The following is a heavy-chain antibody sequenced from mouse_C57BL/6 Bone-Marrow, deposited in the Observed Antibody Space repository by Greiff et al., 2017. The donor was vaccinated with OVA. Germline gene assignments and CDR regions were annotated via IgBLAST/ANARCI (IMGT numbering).Heavy chain of an antibody. V-gene: IGHV5-16*01. CDR1: GFTFSDYY. D-gene: IGHD1-1*01. J-gene: IGHJ3*01. Sequence: EVQLVESEGGLVQPGSSMKLSCTASGFTFSDYYMAWVRQVPEKGLEWVANINYDGSSTYYLDSLKSRFIISRDNAKNILYLQMSSLKSEDTATYYCATGYYGSSWFAYWGQGTLVTVSA. CDR3: ATGYYGSSWFAY. CDR2: INYDGSST.